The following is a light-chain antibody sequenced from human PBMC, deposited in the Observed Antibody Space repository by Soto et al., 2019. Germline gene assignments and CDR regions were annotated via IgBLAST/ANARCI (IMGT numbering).Light chain of an antibody. V-gene: IGKV1-6*01. J-gene: IGKJ3*01. CDR1: QDIRND. Sequence: AIQMTQSPSSLSASVGDRVTITCRASQDIRNDLGWYQQKPGQAPNLLIFSASTLQIGVPSRFSVSGSGTYFTLTISSLQPEDFVTYYCLQAYNYPFTFGPGTTVDIK. CDR2: SAS. CDR3: LQAYNYPFT.